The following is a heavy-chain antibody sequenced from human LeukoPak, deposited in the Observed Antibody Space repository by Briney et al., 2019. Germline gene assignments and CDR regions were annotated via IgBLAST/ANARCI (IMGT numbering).Heavy chain of an antibody. Sequence: SETLSLTCTVSGDSIYNNYWGWIRQSPGRGLEWIACIYKRGGGTTDYNPSLESRVTISVDTSRSQFSLNLASVTAADTAVYYCARALYDYGDYGSEYFQHWGQGTLVTVSS. V-gene: IGHV4-59*01. CDR3: ARALYDYGDYGSEYFQH. CDR2: IYKRGGGTT. CDR1: GDSIYNNY. J-gene: IGHJ1*01. D-gene: IGHD4-17*01.